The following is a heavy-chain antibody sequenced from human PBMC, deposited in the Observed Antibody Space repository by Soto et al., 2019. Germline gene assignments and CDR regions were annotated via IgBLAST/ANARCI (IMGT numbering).Heavy chain of an antibody. CDR3: ARRRLSTGTDYFDY. CDR1: GYTFNDYF. J-gene: IGHJ4*02. V-gene: IGHV1-2*02. Sequence: VASVKVSCKTSGYTFNDYFLHWVRQAPGQGLEWMGSINPNSGDTDYAQRFQGRVTLTRDTSIRTVYMELSRLRSDDTAVYYCARRRLSTGTDYFDYWGQGTLVTVSS. CDR2: INPNSGDT. D-gene: IGHD1-1*01.